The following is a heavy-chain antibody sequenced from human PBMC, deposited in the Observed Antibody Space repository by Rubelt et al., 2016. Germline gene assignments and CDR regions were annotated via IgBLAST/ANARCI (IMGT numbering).Heavy chain of an antibody. Sequence: GGSLRLSCVASGFTFSSFNMNWVRQAPGKGLEWVSYISGSGGTQFYTDSVKGRFTISRDNAKNSLDLQMNSLRDEDTAVYYCARGYYSNSFDYWGQGTLVTASS. CDR2: ISGSGGTQ. CDR1: GFTFSSFN. J-gene: IGHJ4*02. CDR3: ARGYYSNSFDY. V-gene: IGHV3-48*03. D-gene: IGHD3-22*01.